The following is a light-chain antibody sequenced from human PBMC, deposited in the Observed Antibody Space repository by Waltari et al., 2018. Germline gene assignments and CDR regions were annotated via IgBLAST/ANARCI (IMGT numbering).Light chain of an antibody. CDR3: QQYGSSILYT. J-gene: IGKJ2*01. V-gene: IGKV3-20*01. Sequence: MLTQSPATLSLSPGETATLSCRASKRLTKYYLAWYQQKPGQAPRPLIYGASSRAAGIPERFRGSGSGTDFTLTINRLEPEDFAMYYCQQYGSSILYTFGQGTKLEIK. CDR2: GAS. CDR1: KRLTKYY.